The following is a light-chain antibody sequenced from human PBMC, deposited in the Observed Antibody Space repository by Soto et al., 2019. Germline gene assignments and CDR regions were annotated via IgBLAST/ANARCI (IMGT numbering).Light chain of an antibody. V-gene: IGKV3-11*01. J-gene: IGKJ1*01. Sequence: EIVLTQSPATLSLSPGERATLSCRASQSVGPYVAWYQQKPGQAPRLFIYDASNTATGIPARFSGSGSGTDFTVTISSLEPEDFAVYYCQHRTSFGQGTKVEIK. CDR3: QHRTS. CDR1: QSVGPY. CDR2: DAS.